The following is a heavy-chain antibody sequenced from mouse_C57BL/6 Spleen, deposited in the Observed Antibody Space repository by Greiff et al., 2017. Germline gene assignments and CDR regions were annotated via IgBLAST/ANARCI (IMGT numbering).Heavy chain of an antibody. D-gene: IGHD1-1*01. CDR2: FYPGSGST. J-gene: IGHJ2*01. Sequence: QVQLQQPGAELVKPGASVKMSCKASGYTFTSYWITWVKQRPGQGLEWIGDFYPGSGSTNYNEKFKSKATLTVDKSSSTAYMQLRSLTSEDSAVYYCARWSTTVVANFDYWGQGTTLTVSS. CDR1: GYTFTSYW. CDR3: ARWSTTVVANFDY. V-gene: IGHV1-55*01.